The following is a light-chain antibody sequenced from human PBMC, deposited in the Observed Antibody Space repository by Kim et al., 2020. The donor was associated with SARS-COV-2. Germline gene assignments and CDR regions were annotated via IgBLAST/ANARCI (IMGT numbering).Light chain of an antibody. Sequence: VSVGSRDTITCRVSQDIRNDLGWYQQNPGRAPTRLIYGASSLQSGVPSRFSVSGSGTEFTLTFSSLQPEDFATYFCLQHNTYPITFGHGTRLEIK. CDR3: LQHNTYPIT. J-gene: IGKJ5*01. V-gene: IGKV1-17*01. CDR2: GAS. CDR1: QDIRND.